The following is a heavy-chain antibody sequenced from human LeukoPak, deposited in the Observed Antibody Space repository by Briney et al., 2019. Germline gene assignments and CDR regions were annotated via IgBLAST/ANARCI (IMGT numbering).Heavy chain of an antibody. J-gene: IGHJ6*02. D-gene: IGHD6-13*01. Sequence: GGSLRLSCAASGFTVSSNYMSWVRQAPGKGLEWVSVIYSGGSTYYADSVKGRFTISGDNSKNTLYLQMNSLRAEDTAVYYCARDWRSSSWYGVRDYYYGMDVWGQGTTVTVSS. CDR2: IYSGGST. CDR3: ARDWRSSSWYGVRDYYYGMDV. V-gene: IGHV3-53*01. CDR1: GFTVSSNY.